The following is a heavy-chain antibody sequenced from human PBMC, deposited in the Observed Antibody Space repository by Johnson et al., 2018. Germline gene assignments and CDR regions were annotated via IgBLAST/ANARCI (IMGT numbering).Heavy chain of an antibody. CDR3: ARMNRGFDI. V-gene: IGHV3-21*01. CDR2: ISSSSSYI. J-gene: IGHJ3*02. Sequence: VQLVESGGGLVKPGGSLRLSCAASGFTFSSYSMNWVRQAPGKGLEWVSSISSSSSYIYYADSVKGRLTISRDNAKNSLYLQMDSLRAEDTAVYYWARMNRGFDIWGQGTSVTVSS. D-gene: IGHD1-14*01. CDR1: GFTFSSYS.